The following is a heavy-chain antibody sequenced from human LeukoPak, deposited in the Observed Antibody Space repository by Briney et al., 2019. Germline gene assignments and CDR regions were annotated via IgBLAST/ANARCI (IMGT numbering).Heavy chain of an antibody. CDR2: ISGDGGDT. J-gene: IGHJ6*02. V-gene: IGHV3-43*02. Sequence: GGSLRLSCAASGFTFDDSAMHCVRQVPGKGLDWVCLISGDGGDTFYADSVKGRFTISRDNSKNSLYLQMNSLRNEDTAFYYCVKDRLPGGIAVAGTDDGMDVWRQGTTVTVSS. CDR1: GFTFDDSA. D-gene: IGHD6-19*01. CDR3: VKDRLPGGIAVAGTDDGMDV.